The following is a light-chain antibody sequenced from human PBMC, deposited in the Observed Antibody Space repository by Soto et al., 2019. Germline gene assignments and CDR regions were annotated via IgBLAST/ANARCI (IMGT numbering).Light chain of an antibody. Sequence: EIVMTQSPATLSVSPGETATLSCRASQSVTYNLAWYQQKPGQGPRLLIYGAFTRATGIPARCSGSGSGTEFTLTISSLQSKDFAVYYCQQYKNWPPLTFGGGTKVEIK. CDR3: QQYKNWPPLT. CDR1: QSVTYN. V-gene: IGKV3-15*01. J-gene: IGKJ4*01. CDR2: GAF.